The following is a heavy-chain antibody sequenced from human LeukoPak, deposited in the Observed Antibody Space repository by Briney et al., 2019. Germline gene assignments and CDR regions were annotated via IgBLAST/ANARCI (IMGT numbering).Heavy chain of an antibody. Sequence: ASVKVSCKASGYTFTSHDINWVRQASGQGPEWMGWINPRTGDRGYAQKFQGRVTITRSTSMNTAYMELSRLRSDDTAVYYCARVPLYYYYGMDVWGQGTTVTVSS. CDR3: ARVPLYYYYGMDV. CDR2: INPRTGDR. J-gene: IGHJ6*02. CDR1: GYTFTSHD. V-gene: IGHV1-8*01.